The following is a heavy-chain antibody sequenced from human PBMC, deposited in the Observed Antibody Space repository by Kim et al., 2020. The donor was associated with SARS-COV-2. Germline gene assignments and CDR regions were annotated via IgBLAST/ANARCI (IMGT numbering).Heavy chain of an antibody. J-gene: IGHJ4*02. V-gene: IGHV3-30*02. Sequence: VKGRFTISRDNSKNTLYLQMNSLRAEDTAVYYCAKDHDFWSGYWIPHFDYWGQGTLVTVSS. CDR3: AKDHDFWSGYWIPHFDY. D-gene: IGHD3-3*01.